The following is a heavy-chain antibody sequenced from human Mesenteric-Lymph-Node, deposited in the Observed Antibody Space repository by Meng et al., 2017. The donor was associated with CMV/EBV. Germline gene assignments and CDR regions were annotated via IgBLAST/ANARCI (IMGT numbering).Heavy chain of an antibody. V-gene: IGHV3-7*01. J-gene: IGHJ4*02. CDR1: GFTFSGYW. D-gene: IGHD3-10*01. Sequence: LSLTCAASGFTFSGYWMSWVRQAPGKGLEWVANIKQDGSEEYYVDSVKGRFTVSRDNAKNSLYLQMNSLRAEDTAVYYCARCRGDDYFDYWGQGTLVTVSS. CDR3: ARCRGDDYFDY. CDR2: IKQDGSEE.